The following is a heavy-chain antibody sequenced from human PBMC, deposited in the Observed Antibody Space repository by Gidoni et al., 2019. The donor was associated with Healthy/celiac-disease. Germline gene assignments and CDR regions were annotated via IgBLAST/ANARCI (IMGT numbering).Heavy chain of an antibody. CDR3: ARPTTVMYYYYGMDV. CDR2: ISYDGSNK. V-gene: IGHV3-30*04. J-gene: IGHJ6*02. Sequence: QVQLVESGGGVVQPGRSLRLSCSASGFTFSSYAMHWVRQAPGKGLEWVAVISYDGSNKYYADSVKGRFTISRDNSKNTLYLQMNSLRAEDTAVYYCARPTTVMYYYYGMDVWGQGTTVTVSS. CDR1: GFTFSSYA. D-gene: IGHD4-4*01.